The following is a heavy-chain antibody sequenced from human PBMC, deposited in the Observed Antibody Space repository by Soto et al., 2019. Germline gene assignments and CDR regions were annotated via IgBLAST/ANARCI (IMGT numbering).Heavy chain of an antibody. CDR2: IYYSGST. CDR1: GGSISSYY. J-gene: IGHJ4*02. Sequence: SETLSLTCTVSGGSISSYYWSWIRQPPGKGLEWIGYIYYSGSTNYNPSLKSRVTISVDTSKNQFSLKLKSVTAADTAVYYCARGITMILVVQGDAPDKYYFDSWGQGTQVTVSS. V-gene: IGHV4-59*12. CDR3: ARGITMILVVQGDAPDKYYFDS. D-gene: IGHD3-22*01.